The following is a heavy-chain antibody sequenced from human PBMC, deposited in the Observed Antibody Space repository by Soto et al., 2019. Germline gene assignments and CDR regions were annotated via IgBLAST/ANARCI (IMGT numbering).Heavy chain of an antibody. CDR1: GGTFSSYA. V-gene: IGHV1-69*05. CDR2: IIPIFGTA. CDR3: ARDLSYYYDSRDKRMALDAFDI. J-gene: IGHJ3*02. Sequence: SVKVSCKASGGTFSSYAISWVRQAPGQGLEWMGGIIPIFGTANYAQKFQGRVTITRDTSISTAYMELSRLRSDDTAVYYCARDLSYYYDSRDKRMALDAFDIWGQGTMVTVSS. D-gene: IGHD3-22*01.